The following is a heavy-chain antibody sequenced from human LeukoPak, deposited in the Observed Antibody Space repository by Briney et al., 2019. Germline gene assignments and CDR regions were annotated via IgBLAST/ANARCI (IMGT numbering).Heavy chain of an antibody. Sequence: GASVTVSCKSSGFTFATSAIQWVRQARGQCLEWIGWIVVGNGNIKYAQKFQERVTITRDMSTSTAYMELNSLSSEDTAVYYCAAETYIQGPCNFDIWGQGTMVTVSS. CDR3: AAETYIQGPCNFDI. V-gene: IGHV1-58*02. J-gene: IGHJ3*02. CDR1: GFTFATSA. D-gene: IGHD2/OR15-2a*01. CDR2: IVVGNGNI.